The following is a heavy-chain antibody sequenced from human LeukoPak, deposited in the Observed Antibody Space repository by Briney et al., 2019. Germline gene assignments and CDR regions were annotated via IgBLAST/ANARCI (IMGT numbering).Heavy chain of an antibody. D-gene: IGHD6-13*01. CDR1: GGSTSRYY. CDR2: IYYSGST. CDR3: ARLPGIAAV. J-gene: IGHJ4*02. Sequence: SETLSLTCTVSGGSTSRYYWSWIRQPPGKRLGWLGYIYYSGSTTYNPSLKSRLPMSVDTSKNQISLKLISLTAADTAVYYCARLPGIAAVWGQGTLVTVSS. V-gene: IGHV4-59*08.